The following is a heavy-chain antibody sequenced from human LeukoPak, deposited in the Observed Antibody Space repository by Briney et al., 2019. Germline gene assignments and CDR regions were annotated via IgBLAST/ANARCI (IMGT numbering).Heavy chain of an antibody. CDR2: IYYSGST. D-gene: IGHD3-22*01. J-gene: IGHJ4*02. CDR3: ARDNGSGYLIIDY. V-gene: IGHV4-59*01. Sequence: KTSETPSLTCTVSGGSISSYYWSWIRQPPGKGLEWIGYIYYSGSTNYNPSLKSRVTISVDTSKNQFSLKLSSVTAADTAVYYCARDNGSGYLIIDYWGQGTLVTVSS. CDR1: GGSISSYY.